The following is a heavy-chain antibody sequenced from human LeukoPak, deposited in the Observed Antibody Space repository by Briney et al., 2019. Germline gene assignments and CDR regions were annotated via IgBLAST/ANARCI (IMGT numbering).Heavy chain of an antibody. CDR3: ARDPYYYDSSGYYPPGY. V-gene: IGHV1-18*01. J-gene: IGHJ4*02. CDR2: MNPNSGST. D-gene: IGHD3-22*01. Sequence: ASVKVSCKASGYTFTSYDINWVRQATGQGLEWMGWMNPNSGSTNYAQKLQGRVTMTTDTSTSTAYMELRSLRSDDTAVYYCARDPYYYDSSGYYPPGYWGQGTLVTVSS. CDR1: GYTFTSYD.